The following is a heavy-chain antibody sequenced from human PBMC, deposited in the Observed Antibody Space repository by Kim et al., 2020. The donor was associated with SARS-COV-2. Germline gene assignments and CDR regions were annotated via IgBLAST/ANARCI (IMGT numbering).Heavy chain of an antibody. D-gene: IGHD3-10*01. CDR1: GGSISSSSYY. J-gene: IGHJ4*02. Sequence: SETLSLTCTVSGGSISSSSYYWGWIRQPPGKGLEWIGSIYYSGSTYYNPSLKSRVTISVDTSKNQFSLKLSSVTAADTAVYYCARHVPRVLLWFGELSALGMGPYYFDYWGQGTLVTVSS. CDR2: IYYSGST. V-gene: IGHV4-39*01. CDR3: ARHVPRVLLWFGELSALGMGPYYFDY.